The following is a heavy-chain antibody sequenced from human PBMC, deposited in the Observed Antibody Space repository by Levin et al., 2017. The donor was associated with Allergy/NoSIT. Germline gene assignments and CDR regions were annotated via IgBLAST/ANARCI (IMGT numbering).Heavy chain of an antibody. CDR3: AVMTTVTSRPFDI. J-gene: IGHJ3*02. D-gene: IGHD4-17*01. V-gene: IGHV4-4*02. Sequence: SETLSLTCAVSGGSISSSNWWSWVRQPPGKGLEWIGEIYHSGSTNYNPSLKSRVTISVDKSKNQFSLKLSSVTAADTAVYYCAVMTTVTSRPFDIWGQGTMVTVSS. CDR2: IYHSGST. CDR1: GGSISSSNW.